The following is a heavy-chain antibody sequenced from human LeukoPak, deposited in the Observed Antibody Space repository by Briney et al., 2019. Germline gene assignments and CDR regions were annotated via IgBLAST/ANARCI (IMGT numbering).Heavy chain of an antibody. Sequence: GASVKVSCKASGYSFITYPINWVRQAPGQGLEWMGWINPNSGGTNYAQKFPGRVTMTRDTSISTAYMELSRLRSDDTAVYYCARGRRDGYNYFDYWGQGTLVTVSS. D-gene: IGHD5-24*01. CDR2: INPNSGGT. V-gene: IGHV1-2*02. CDR3: ARGRRDGYNYFDY. CDR1: GYSFITYP. J-gene: IGHJ4*02.